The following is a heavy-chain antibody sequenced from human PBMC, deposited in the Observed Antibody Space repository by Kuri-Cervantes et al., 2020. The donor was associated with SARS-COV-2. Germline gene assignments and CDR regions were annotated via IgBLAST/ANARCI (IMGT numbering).Heavy chain of an antibody. D-gene: IGHD7-27*01. CDR3: ARDRELGL. V-gene: IGHV1-69*05. J-gene: IGHJ4*02. CDR1: GYTFTSYG. CDR2: IIPIFGTA. Sequence: KISCKASGYTFTSYGISWVRQAPGQGLEWMGGIIPIFGTANYAQKFQGRVTITTDESTSTAYMELSSLRSEDTAVYYCARDRELGLWGQGTLVTVSS.